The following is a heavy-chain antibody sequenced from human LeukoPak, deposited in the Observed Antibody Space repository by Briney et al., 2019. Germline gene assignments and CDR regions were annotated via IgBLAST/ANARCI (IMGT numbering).Heavy chain of an antibody. J-gene: IGHJ4*02. CDR3: ARESVTTFCFDY. CDR1: GFTFSSYG. Sequence: GGSLRLSCAASGFTFSSYGMHWVRQAPGKGLEWVAVISYDGSNKYYADSVKGRFTISRDNSKNTLYLQMNSLRAEDTAVYYCARESVTTFCFDYWGQGTLVTVSP. D-gene: IGHD4-17*01. CDR2: ISYDGSNK. V-gene: IGHV3-30*03.